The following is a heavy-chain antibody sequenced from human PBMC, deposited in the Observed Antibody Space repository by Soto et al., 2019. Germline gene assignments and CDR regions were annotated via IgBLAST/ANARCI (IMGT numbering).Heavy chain of an antibody. V-gene: IGHV1-8*01. Sequence: ASVKVSCKASGYTFTSYDINWVRQATGQGLEWMGWMNPNSGNTGYAQKFQGRVTMTRNTSIRTAYMELSSLRSEDTAVYYCARGDSGGSPYYYYYYYMDVWGKGTTVTVSS. D-gene: IGHD2-15*01. CDR2: MNPNSGNT. CDR3: ARGDSGGSPYYYYYYYMDV. CDR1: GYTFTSYD. J-gene: IGHJ6*03.